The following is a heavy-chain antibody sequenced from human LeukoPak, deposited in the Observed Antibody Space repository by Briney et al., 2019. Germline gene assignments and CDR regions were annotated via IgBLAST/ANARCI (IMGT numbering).Heavy chain of an antibody. CDR2: ISGGDAST. CDR1: GFTFSNYG. Sequence: QPGGTLRLSCAASGFTFSNYGMTWIRQAPGKGLEWVSAISGGDASTYYADSVKGRFTISRDNSKNTLFLQMISLRAEDTAVYYCARARSGYPYAPFDYWGQGTLVTVSS. V-gene: IGHV3-23*01. D-gene: IGHD3-22*01. J-gene: IGHJ4*01. CDR3: ARARSGYPYAPFDY.